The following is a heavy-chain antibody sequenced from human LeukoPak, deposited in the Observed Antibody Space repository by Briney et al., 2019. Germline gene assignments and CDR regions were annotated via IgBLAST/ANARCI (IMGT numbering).Heavy chain of an antibody. J-gene: IGHJ4*02. V-gene: IGHV4-31*03. CDR2: IYYSGST. CDR3: ARDTIGYCSGGSCHKAFDY. CDR1: GGSISSGGYY. D-gene: IGHD2-15*01. Sequence: TLSLTCTVSGGSISSGGYYWSWIRQHPGKGLEWIGYIYYSGSTYYNPSLKSRVTISVDTSKNQFSLKLSSVTAADTAVYYCARDTIGYCSGGSCHKAFDYWGQGTLVTVSS.